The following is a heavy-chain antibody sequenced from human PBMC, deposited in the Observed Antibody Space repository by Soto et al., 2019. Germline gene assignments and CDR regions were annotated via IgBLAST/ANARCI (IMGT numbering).Heavy chain of an antibody. CDR1: GFIFSDYY. CDR3: ARDLGYYDSSGYFDY. D-gene: IGHD3-22*01. CDR2: ISSRGDII. J-gene: IGHJ4*02. Sequence: GGSLRLSCAVSGFIFSDYYMSWIRQAPGKGLEWVSYISSRGDIIYYADSVKGRFTISRDNAKNSLYLQMNSLRAEDTAVYYCARDLGYYDSSGYFDYWGQGTQVTVSS. V-gene: IGHV3-11*01.